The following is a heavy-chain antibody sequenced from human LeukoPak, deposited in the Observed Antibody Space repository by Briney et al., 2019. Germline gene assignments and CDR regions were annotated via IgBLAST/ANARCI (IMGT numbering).Heavy chain of an antibody. D-gene: IGHD3-10*01. V-gene: IGHV3-11*05. Sequence: PGGSLRLSCAASGFTVSSNYMSWIRQAPGKGLEWVSYISSSSSYTNYADSVKGRFTISRDNAKNSLYLQMNSLRAEDTAVYYCARVVTMVRGVITHYWYFDLWGRGTLVTVSS. CDR1: GFTVSSNY. CDR2: ISSSSSYT. J-gene: IGHJ2*01. CDR3: ARVVTMVRGVITHYWYFDL.